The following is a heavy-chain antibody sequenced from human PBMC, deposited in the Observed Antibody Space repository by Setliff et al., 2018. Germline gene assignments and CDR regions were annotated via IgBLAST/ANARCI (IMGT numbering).Heavy chain of an antibody. CDR3: RLAHCSNNCEEALDY. Sequence: PSETLSLTCTVYGASFSDYYWGWIRQPPGKGLEWIAEINHGGSTNYNPSLKSRVTMSVDTSKNQFSLKLNSVTAADTAVYYFRLAHCSNNCEEALDYWSQGTLVTVSS. CDR1: GASFSDYY. CDR2: INHGGST. V-gene: IGHV4-34*01. J-gene: IGHJ4*02. D-gene: IGHD2-2*01.